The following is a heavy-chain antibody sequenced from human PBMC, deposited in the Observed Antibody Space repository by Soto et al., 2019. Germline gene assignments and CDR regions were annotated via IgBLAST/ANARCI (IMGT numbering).Heavy chain of an antibody. V-gene: IGHV1-69*12. J-gene: IGHJ4*02. CDR1: GGTFSSYA. D-gene: IGHD2-21*02. Sequence: QVQLVQSGAEVKKPGSSVKVSCKASGGTFSSYAISWVRQAPGQGLEWMGGIIPIFGTANYAQKFQGRVTITADEYTSTGYMSLSSLRSEDTAVYYCAIKTNCGGDCYDFDYWGRGTLVTVS. CDR2: IIPIFGTA. CDR3: AIKTNCGGDCYDFDY.